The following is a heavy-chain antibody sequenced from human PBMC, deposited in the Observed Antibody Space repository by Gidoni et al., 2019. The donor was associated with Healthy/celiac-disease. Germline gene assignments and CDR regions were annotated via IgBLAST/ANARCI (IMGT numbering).Heavy chain of an antibody. CDR1: GFTFSSYA. D-gene: IGHD5-12*01. CDR2: ISYDGSNK. CDR3: ARSVATTDTANYYYGMDV. V-gene: IGHV3-30-3*01. Sequence: QVQLVESGGGVVQPGRSLRLSCAASGFTFSSYAMHWVRQAPGKGLEWVAVISYDGSNKYYADSVKGRFTISRDNSKNTLYLQMNSLRAEDTAVYYCARSVATTDTANYYYGMDVWGQGTTVTVSS. J-gene: IGHJ6*02.